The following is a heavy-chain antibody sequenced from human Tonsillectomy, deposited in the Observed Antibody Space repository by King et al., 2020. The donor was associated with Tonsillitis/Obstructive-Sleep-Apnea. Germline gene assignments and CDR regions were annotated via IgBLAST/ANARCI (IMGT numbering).Heavy chain of an antibody. CDR2: IYYSGST. CDR3: ARTSYTSFYYYMDV. Sequence: QLQESGPGLVKPSETLSLTCTVSGGSISSYYWSWLRQPPGKGLEWIGYIYYSGSTNYNPSLKSRVTISVDTSKNQFSLKLSSVTAADTAVYYCARTSYTSFYYYMDVWGRGTTVTVSS. V-gene: IGHV4-59*01. J-gene: IGHJ6*03. D-gene: IGHD3-16*01. CDR1: GGSISSYY.